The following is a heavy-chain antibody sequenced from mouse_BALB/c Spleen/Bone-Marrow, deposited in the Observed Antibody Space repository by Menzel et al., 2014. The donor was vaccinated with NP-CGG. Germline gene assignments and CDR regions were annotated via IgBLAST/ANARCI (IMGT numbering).Heavy chain of an antibody. CDR3: ARHSSYAWYFDF. D-gene: IGHD1-1*01. V-gene: IGHV1S130*01. CDR2: IHPNSGNT. Sequence: LQLQQSGSVLVRPGASVKLSCKASGYTFTSSWIHWAKLRPGQGLEWIGEIHPNSGNTNYNEKFKCKATLTVDTSSSTAYVELNSLTSEDSGVYYCARHSSYAWYFDFWGQGTTPTVSS. J-gene: IGHJ2*01. CDR1: GYTFTSSW.